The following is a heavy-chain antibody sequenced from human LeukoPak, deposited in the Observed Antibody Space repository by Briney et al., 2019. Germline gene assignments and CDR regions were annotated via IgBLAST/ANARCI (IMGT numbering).Heavy chain of an antibody. CDR3: ARQDCNGGNCYSGLGWFDP. J-gene: IGHJ5*02. D-gene: IGHD2-15*01. CDR1: GGSISSYY. V-gene: IGHV4-59*08. CDR2: IYYSGST. Sequence: SETLSLTCTVSGGSISSYYWSWIRQPPGKGLEWIGYIYYSGSTNYNPSLKSRVTISVDTSKNQFSLKLSSVTAADTAVYYCARQDCNGGNCYSGLGWFDPWGQGTLVTVSS.